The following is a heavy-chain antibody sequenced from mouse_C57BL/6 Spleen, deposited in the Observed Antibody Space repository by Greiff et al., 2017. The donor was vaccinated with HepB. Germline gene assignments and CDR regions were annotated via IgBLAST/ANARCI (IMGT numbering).Heavy chain of an antibody. CDR2: ISSGGDYI. CDR1: GFTFSSYA. Sequence: EVQLQESGEGLVKPGGSLKLSCAASGFTFSSYAMSWVRQTPEKRLEWVAYISSGGDYIYYADTVKGRFTISRDNARNTLYLQMSCLKSEDTAMYYCTRGRWLLRGDAMDYWGQGTSVTVSS. D-gene: IGHD2-3*01. J-gene: IGHJ4*01. V-gene: IGHV5-9-1*02. CDR3: TRGRWLLRGDAMDY.